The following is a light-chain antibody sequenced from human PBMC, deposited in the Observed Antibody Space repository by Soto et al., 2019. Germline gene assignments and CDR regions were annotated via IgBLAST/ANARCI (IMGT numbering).Light chain of an antibody. V-gene: IGKV1-5*03. Sequence: IQMTQSPSTLSASVGDRVAITCRASQSIGIWLAWYQQKPGKAPRFLIYKASSLESGVPSRFSGSGYGTAITLTISSLQADDFATYYCQQYNDYSWTFGQGTKVEIK. CDR3: QQYNDYSWT. CDR2: KAS. J-gene: IGKJ1*01. CDR1: QSIGIW.